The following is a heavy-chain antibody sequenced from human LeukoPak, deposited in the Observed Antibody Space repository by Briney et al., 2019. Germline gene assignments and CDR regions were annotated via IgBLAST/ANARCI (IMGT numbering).Heavy chain of an antibody. CDR1: GGSISSYY. Sequence: PSETLSLTCTVSGGSISSYYWSWIRQPPGKGLEWIGYVFYIGSTNYNPSLQSRVTISLETSKNQFSLRLTSVTAADTAVYYCARQDSSGWLFDHWGQGTLVTVSS. V-gene: IGHV4-59*01. CDR2: VFYIGST. J-gene: IGHJ4*02. D-gene: IGHD6-19*01. CDR3: ARQDSSGWLFDH.